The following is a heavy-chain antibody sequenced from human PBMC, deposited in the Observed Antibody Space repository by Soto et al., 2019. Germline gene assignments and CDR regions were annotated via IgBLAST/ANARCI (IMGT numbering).Heavy chain of an antibody. J-gene: IGHJ4*02. Sequence: ASVKVSCKVSGYTLTELSMHWVRQAPGKGLEWMGGFDPEDGETIYAQKFQGRVTMTEDTSTDTAYMELSSLRSEDKAVYYCATRIVGADLGSFDYWGQGTLVTVSS. CDR3: ATRIVGADLGSFDY. CDR2: FDPEDGET. V-gene: IGHV1-24*01. D-gene: IGHD1-26*01. CDR1: GYTLTELS.